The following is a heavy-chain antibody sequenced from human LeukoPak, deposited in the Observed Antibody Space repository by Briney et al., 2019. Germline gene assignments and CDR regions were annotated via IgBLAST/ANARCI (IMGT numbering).Heavy chain of an antibody. CDR1: GLTFSSYA. D-gene: IGHD3-10*01. V-gene: IGHV3-23*01. CDR2: ISGSGGST. Sequence: GGSLRLSCAASGLTFSSYAMSWVRQAPGKGLEWVSAISGSGGSTYYADSVKGRFTISRDSSKNTLYLQMNSLRAEDTAVYYCAKVDWYYYGSGSYYNPNYWGQGTLVTVSS. CDR3: AKVDWYYYGSGSYYNPNY. J-gene: IGHJ4*02.